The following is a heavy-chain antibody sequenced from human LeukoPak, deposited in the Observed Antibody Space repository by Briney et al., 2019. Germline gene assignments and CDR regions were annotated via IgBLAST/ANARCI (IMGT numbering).Heavy chain of an antibody. CDR3: ARDDYYDSSGYYN. Sequence: SETLSLTCTVSGGSISSYYWSWIRQPPGKGLEWIRYIYYSGSTNYNPSLKSRVTISVDTSKNQFSLKLSSVTAADTAVYYCARDDYYDSSGYYNWGQGTLVTVSS. CDR2: IYYSGST. D-gene: IGHD3-22*01. V-gene: IGHV4-59*01. J-gene: IGHJ4*02. CDR1: GGSISSYY.